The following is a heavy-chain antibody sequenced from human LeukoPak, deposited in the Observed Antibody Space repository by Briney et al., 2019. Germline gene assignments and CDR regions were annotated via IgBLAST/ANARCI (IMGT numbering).Heavy chain of an antibody. J-gene: IGHJ1*01. CDR1: GYTLTELS. V-gene: IGHV1-24*01. D-gene: IGHD3-3*01. CDR2: FDPEDGET. Sequence: GASVKVSCKVSGYTLTELSMHWVRQAPGKGLEWMGGFDPEDGETIYAQKFQGRVTMTEDTSTDTAYMELSSLRSEDTAVYYCARPVGAYDFWSGYGLNAEYFQHWGQGTLVTVSS. CDR3: ARPVGAYDFWSGYGLNAEYFQH.